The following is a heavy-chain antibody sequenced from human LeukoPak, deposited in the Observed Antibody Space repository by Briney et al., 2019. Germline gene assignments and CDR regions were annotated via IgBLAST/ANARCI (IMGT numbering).Heavy chain of an antibody. CDR1: GFTFSDCY. CDR2: ISSSGSTI. D-gene: IGHD5-12*01. J-gene: IGHJ4*02. Sequence: GGSLRLSCAASGFTFSDCYMSWIRQAPGKGLEWVSYISSSGSTIYYADSVKGRFTISRDNAKNSLYRQMNSLRAEDTAVYYCARDLYSGYDRGVVDYWGQGTLVSVSS. CDR3: ARDLYSGYDRGVVDY. V-gene: IGHV3-11*01.